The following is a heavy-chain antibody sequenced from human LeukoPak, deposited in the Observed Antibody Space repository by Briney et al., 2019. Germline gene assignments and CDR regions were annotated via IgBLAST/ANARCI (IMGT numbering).Heavy chain of an antibody. CDR2: ISSSSSYI. V-gene: IGHV3-21*01. D-gene: IGHD1-26*01. CDR1: GFTFSSYN. Sequence: PEGSLRLSCAASGFTFSSYNMNWVRQAPGKGLEWVSSISSSSSYIYYADSVKGRFTISRDNAKNSLYLQMNSLRAEDTAVYYCARDRWGWELLGPIDYWGQGTLVTVSS. CDR3: ARDRWGWELLGPIDY. J-gene: IGHJ4*02.